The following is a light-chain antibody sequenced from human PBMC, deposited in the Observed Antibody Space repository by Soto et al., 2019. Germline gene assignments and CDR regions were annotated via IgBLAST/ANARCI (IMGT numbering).Light chain of an antibody. CDR3: QQYGSSPLT. Sequence: DIQMTQSPSSLSASVGDRVTITCRASRSISSYLNWYQQKPGKAPKLLIYGASNRATGIPDRFSGSGSGTDFTLTISRLEPEDFAVYYCQQYGSSPLTFGGGTKVDIK. CDR1: RSISSY. V-gene: IGKV1-39*01. CDR2: GAS. J-gene: IGKJ4*01.